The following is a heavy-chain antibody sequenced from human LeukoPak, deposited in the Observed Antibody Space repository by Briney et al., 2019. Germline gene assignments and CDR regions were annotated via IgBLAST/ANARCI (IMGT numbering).Heavy chain of an antibody. CDR2: VRSSDSNT. J-gene: IGHJ4*02. D-gene: IGHD6-19*01. CDR3: AKTLAGTALDY. CDR1: GFTFSSYS. V-gene: IGHV3-48*04. Sequence: QLGGSLRLSCAASGFTFSSYSMNWVRQAPGKGLEWISYVRSSDSNTYYADSVKGRFTISRDNAKNSLYLQMNSLRAEDTAVYYCAKTLAGTALDYWGQGTLVTVSS.